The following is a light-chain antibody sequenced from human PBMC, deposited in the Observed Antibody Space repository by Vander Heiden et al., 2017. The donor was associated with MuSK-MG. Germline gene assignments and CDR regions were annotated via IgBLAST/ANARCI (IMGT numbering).Light chain of an antibody. V-gene: IGLV3-1*01. Sequence: SDELPQPPSVSVSPGQTDTVTCSGGKLGSKFACWYQHKPGTSLFLVIYQNAKPPSGIPERFSGSNSGNTATLTISGTHAMDEAYYYCQAGDSSVVFGGGTKLTVL. CDR2: QNA. CDR3: QAGDSSVV. CDR1: KLGSKF. J-gene: IGLJ2*01.